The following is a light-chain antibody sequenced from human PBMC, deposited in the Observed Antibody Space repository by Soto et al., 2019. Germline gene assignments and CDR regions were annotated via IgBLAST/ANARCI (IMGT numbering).Light chain of an antibody. Sequence: EIVMTQSPATLSVSPGERATLSCRASQSVSRNLAWYQQKPGQAPRLLIYGASTRATGIPDRFSGSGSGTEFTLTISSLQSEDFAVYYCQQYNNGWTFGQGTKVETK. V-gene: IGKV3-15*01. CDR2: GAS. J-gene: IGKJ1*01. CDR3: QQYNNGWT. CDR1: QSVSRN.